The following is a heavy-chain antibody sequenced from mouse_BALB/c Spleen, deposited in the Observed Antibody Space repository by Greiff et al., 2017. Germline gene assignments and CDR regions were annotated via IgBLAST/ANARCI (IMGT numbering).Heavy chain of an antibody. CDR1: GFNIKDYY. V-gene: IGHV14-4*02. CDR2: IDPENGDT. Sequence: EVQLQQSGAELVRSGASVKLSCTASGFNIKDYYMHWVKQRPEQGLEWIGWIDPENGDTEYAPKFQGKATMTADTSSNTAYLQLSSLTSEDTAVYYCNAWPRDSSGYEFAYWGQGTLVTVSA. J-gene: IGHJ3*01. CDR3: NAWPRDSSGYEFAY. D-gene: IGHD3-2*01.